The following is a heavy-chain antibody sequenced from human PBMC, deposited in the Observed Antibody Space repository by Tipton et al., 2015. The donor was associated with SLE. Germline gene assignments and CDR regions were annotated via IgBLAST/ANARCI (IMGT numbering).Heavy chain of an antibody. D-gene: IGHD1-26*01. V-gene: IGHV4-38-2*02. J-gene: IGHJ4*02. CDR3: AREGGSF. Sequence: LRLSCAVSGYSISSGYYWGWIRQPPGKGLEWIGSIYHSGSTSYNPSLMSRVTISVDTSKNQFSLKLSSVTAADTAVYYCAREGGSFWGQGTLVTVSS. CDR1: GYSISSGYY. CDR2: IYHSGST.